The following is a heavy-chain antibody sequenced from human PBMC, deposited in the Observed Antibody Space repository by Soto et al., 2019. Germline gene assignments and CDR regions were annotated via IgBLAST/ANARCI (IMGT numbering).Heavy chain of an antibody. CDR1: GGSITTGGYY. Sequence: SETLSLTCTVSGGSITTGGYYWSWIRQLPGKGLEWIGHRYYSESTYYNPSLKSRVSISLDTSKNQFSLKLSFVTAADTAMYYCARDFGYCSGGSCYTPYFDYWGQGTLVTVSS. J-gene: IGHJ4*02. CDR3: ARDFGYCSGGSCYTPYFDY. D-gene: IGHD2-15*01. V-gene: IGHV4-31*03. CDR2: RYYSEST.